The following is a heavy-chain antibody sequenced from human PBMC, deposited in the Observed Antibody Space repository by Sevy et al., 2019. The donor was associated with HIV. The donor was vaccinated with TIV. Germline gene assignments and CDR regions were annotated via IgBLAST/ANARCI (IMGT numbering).Heavy chain of an antibody. J-gene: IGHJ3*02. CDR2: IYPGDSDT. Sequence: GESLKISCKGSGYRFTNYWLGWVRQMPGKGLEWMGMIYPGDSDTRYSPSFQGQVSISADKPISTAYLQWTSLKASDTAMYYCARVIVATTYPIRVHESDIWGQGTMVTVSS. CDR3: ARVIVATTYPIRVHESDI. CDR1: GYRFTNYW. D-gene: IGHD5-12*01. V-gene: IGHV5-51*04.